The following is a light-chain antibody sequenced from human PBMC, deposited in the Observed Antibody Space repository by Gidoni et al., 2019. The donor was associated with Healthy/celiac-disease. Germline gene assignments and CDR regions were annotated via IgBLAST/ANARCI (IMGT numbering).Light chain of an antibody. CDR2: GKN. J-gene: IGLJ2*01. CDR1: SLRSYY. Sequence: SSELTQDPAVYVALGQTVRITCQGDSLRSYYASWYQQKPGRAPVLVIYGKNNRPSGIPDRFSGSSSGNTASLTSTGAQAEDEADYYCNSRDSSGNSVVFGGGTKLTVL. CDR3: NSRDSSGNSVV. V-gene: IGLV3-19*01.